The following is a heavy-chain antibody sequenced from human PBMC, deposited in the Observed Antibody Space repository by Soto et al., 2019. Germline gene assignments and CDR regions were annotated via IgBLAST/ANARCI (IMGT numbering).Heavy chain of an antibody. CDR3: GRLEGLATISYYFDY. J-gene: IGHJ4*02. D-gene: IGHD3-9*01. Sequence: QLQLQESGPGLVKPSETLSLTCTVSGGSVSSRSYYWGWVRQPPGKVLEWIGSVYYSGSTYYNPSLERRLTLSVDKSKNQFSLKLMSLSAADTAVYYCGRLEGLATISYYFDYWGQGALVTVSS. CDR2: VYYSGST. CDR1: GGSVSSRSYY. V-gene: IGHV4-39*01.